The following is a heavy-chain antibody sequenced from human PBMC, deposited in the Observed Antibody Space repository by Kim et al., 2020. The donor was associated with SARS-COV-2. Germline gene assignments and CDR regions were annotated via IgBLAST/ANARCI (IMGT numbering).Heavy chain of an antibody. D-gene: IGHD3-22*01. J-gene: IGHJ3*01. V-gene: IGHV3-15*01. CDR2: IKSKTDGGTT. Sequence: GGSQRLSCAASGFTLSNAWMSWVRQAPGKGLEWVGRIKSKTDGGTTDYAAPVKGRFTISRDDSKNTLYLQMNSLKTEDTAVYYCTTEYYYDSSGYWNDAFDVWGQGTMVTVSS. CDR1: GFTLSNAW. CDR3: TTEYYYDSSGYWNDAFDV.